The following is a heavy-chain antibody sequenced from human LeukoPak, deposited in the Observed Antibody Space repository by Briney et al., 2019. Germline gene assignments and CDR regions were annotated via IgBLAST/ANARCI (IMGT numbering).Heavy chain of an antibody. J-gene: IGHJ4*02. V-gene: IGHV1-2*02. CDR3: ARAPENLYDFWSGYYGESFDY. CDR2: INPNSGGT. Sequence: ASVKVSCKASGYTFTGYYMHWVRQAPGQGLEWMGWINPNSGGTNYAQKFQGRVTMTRDTSISTAYMELSRLRSDDTAVYYYARAPENLYDFWSGYYGESFDYWGQGTLVTVSS. CDR1: GYTFTGYY. D-gene: IGHD3-3*01.